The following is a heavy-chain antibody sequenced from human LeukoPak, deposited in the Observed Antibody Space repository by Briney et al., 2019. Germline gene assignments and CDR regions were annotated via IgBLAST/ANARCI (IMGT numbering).Heavy chain of an antibody. J-gene: IGHJ4*02. D-gene: IGHD3-9*01. CDR3: ARGAGYYDILTGYIRGYFFDY. CDR1: GGSLSSYY. CDR2: IYYSGST. V-gene: IGHV4-59*01. Sequence: PSETLSLTCTVSGGSLSSYYWSWIRQPPGKGLEWIGYIYYSGSTNYNPSLKSRVTTSVDTSKNQFSLKLSSVTAADTAVYYCARGAGYYDILTGYIRGYFFDYWGQGILVTVSS.